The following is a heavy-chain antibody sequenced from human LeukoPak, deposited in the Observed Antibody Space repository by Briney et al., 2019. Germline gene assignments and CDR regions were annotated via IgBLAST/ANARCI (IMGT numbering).Heavy chain of an antibody. CDR2: IKSKTDGGTT. CDR1: GFTYAW. V-gene: IGHV3-15*01. Sequence: GGSLRLSCAASGFTYAWMSWVRQAPGKGLEWVGRIKSKTDGGTTDYAAPVKGRFTISRDDSKNTLYQQMNSLKTEDTAVYYCATFRHRSFAPWGQGTLVTVSS. CDR3: ATFRHRSFAP. J-gene: IGHJ5*02.